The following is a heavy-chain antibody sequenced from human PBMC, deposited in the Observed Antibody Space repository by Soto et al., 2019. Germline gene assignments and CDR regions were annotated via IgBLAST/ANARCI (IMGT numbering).Heavy chain of an antibody. Sequence: SETLSLTCAVSGGSFSGYYWSWIRQPPGKGLEWIGEINHSGSTNYNPSLKSRVTISVDTSKNQFSLKLSSMTAADTAVYFCARGPPSWTYHYYYYLDVWGKGTTVTVSS. V-gene: IGHV4-34*01. CDR3: ARGPPSWTYHYYYYLDV. J-gene: IGHJ6*03. D-gene: IGHD2-2*01. CDR2: INHSGST. CDR1: GGSFSGYY.